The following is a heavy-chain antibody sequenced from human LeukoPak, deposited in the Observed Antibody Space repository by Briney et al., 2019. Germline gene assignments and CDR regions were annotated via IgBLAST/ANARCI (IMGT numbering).Heavy chain of an antibody. J-gene: IGHJ5*02. CDR3: ARDSTTSSLADP. D-gene: IGHD2-2*01. CDR2: IHPSGGST. V-gene: IGHV1-46*01. CDR1: GYTFTNYY. Sequence: ASVTLSFTASGYTFTNYYLHWVRQAPGQGLEWMGIIHPSGGSTAYAQKFQGRVTMTRDTSTSTVYMELSSLRSEDTAVYYCARDSTTSSLADPWGQGTLVTVSS.